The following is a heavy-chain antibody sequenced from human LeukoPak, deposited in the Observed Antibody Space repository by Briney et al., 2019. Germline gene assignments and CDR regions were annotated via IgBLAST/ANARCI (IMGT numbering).Heavy chain of an antibody. D-gene: IGHD1-20*01. V-gene: IGHV3-74*01. CDR3: ARVTVSSSEVIFDY. J-gene: IGHJ4*02. Sequence: GGSPRLSCVASGFTFSNYWMHWVRQAPGKGLVWVSRINSDGRTITYGDSVKGRFTISRDSAKNTLYLQMNSLRAEDTAVYFCARVTVSSSEVIFDYWGQGSLVTVSS. CDR2: INSDGRTI. CDR1: GFTFSNYW.